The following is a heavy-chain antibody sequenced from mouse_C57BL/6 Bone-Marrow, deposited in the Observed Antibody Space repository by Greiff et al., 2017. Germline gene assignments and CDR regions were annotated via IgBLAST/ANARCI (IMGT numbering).Heavy chain of an antibody. CDR1: GFTFSSYT. J-gene: IGHJ1*03. CDR2: ISSGGDYI. CDR3: TRESLITRYFDV. Sequence: EVQRVESGEGLVKPGGSLKLSCAASGFTFSSYTMSWVRQTPEKRLEWVAYISSGGDYIYYADTVKGRFTISRDNARNTLYLQMSSLKSEDTAMYYCTRESLITRYFDVWGTGTTVTVSS. D-gene: IGHD1-1*01. V-gene: IGHV5-9-1*02.